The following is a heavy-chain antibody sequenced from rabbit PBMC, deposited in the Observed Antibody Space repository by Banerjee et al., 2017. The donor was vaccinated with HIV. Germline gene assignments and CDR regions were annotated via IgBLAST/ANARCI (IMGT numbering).Heavy chain of an antibody. CDR1: GFDFNRYS. J-gene: IGHJ4*01. Sequence: QEQLEESGGDLVKPEGSLTLTCKASGFDFNRYSMGWVRQAPGKGLEWIACIGAGSSGYTYYASWAKGRFTISKTSSTTVTLQMTSLTAVDTATYFCARDLAGVIGWNFNLWGQGTLVTVS. D-gene: IGHD4-1*01. CDR3: ARDLAGVIGWNFNL. CDR2: IGAGSSGYT. V-gene: IGHV1S45*01.